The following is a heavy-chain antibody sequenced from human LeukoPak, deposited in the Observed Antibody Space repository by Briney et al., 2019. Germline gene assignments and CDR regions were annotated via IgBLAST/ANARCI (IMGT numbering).Heavy chain of an antibody. CDR1: GFTFSSYW. CDR2: IRQDGSEK. D-gene: IGHD3-10*01. Sequence: PGGSLRLSCAASGFTFSSYWMSWVRQAPGKGLEWVANIRQDGSEKYYVDSVKGRFTISRDNAKNSLYLQMNSLRAEDTAVYYCAREFRLPATTIVRGASDVWGQGTTVTVSS. CDR3: AREFRLPATTIVRGASDV. V-gene: IGHV3-7*01. J-gene: IGHJ6*02.